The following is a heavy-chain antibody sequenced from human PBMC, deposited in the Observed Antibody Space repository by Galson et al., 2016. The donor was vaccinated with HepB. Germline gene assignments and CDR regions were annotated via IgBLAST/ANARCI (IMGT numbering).Heavy chain of an antibody. CDR1: GYKFTNYW. Sequence: QSGAEVKKPGESLKISCKGSGYKFTNYWIAWVRQMPGKSLEWMGIIYCGDSDTRYSPSFQGQVTISADKSSNTAYLQWSTLKASDTAMYYCARRGSATIFEAFTAPHGVDMWGQGTMVTVSS. CDR3: ARRGSATIFEAFTAPHGVDM. D-gene: IGHD3-3*01. CDR2: IYCGDSDT. J-gene: IGHJ3*02. V-gene: IGHV5-51*01.